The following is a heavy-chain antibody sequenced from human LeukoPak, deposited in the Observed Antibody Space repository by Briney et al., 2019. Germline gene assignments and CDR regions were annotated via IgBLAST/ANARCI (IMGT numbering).Heavy chain of an antibody. CDR3: ARDRGYSYVGDY. CDR2: INTDGSST. CDR1: GFTFSSYW. D-gene: IGHD5-18*01. V-gene: IGHV3-74*01. Sequence: PGGSLRLSCAASGFTFSSYWMHWVRQAPGKGLVWVSRINTDGSSTSYADSVKGRFTISRDNAQNTLYLQMNSLRAEDTAVYYCARDRGYSYVGDYWGQGTLVTVSS. J-gene: IGHJ4*02.